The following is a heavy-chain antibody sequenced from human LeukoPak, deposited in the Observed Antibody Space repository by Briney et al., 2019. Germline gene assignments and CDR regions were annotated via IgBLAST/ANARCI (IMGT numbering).Heavy chain of an antibody. CDR3: ARDLIEGATNF. CDR2: INANTGDT. J-gene: IGHJ4*02. Sequence: GASVKVSCKTSGFSFTFYYMHWMRQAPGQGLEWMGWINANTGDTRYAPKFHGRVTMTRDVSITTAYMELSGLRSDDTAIYYCARDLIEGATNFWGQGTLVTVS. CDR1: GFSFTFYY. V-gene: IGHV1-2*02. D-gene: IGHD1-26*01.